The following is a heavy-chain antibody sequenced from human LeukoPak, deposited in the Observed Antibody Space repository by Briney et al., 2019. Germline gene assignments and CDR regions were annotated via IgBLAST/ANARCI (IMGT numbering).Heavy chain of an antibody. J-gene: IGHJ6*03. CDR1: GFTFSSYA. CDR3: AKAGTFGTGTTFYYMDV. CDR2: ISGSGGST. V-gene: IGHV3-23*01. D-gene: IGHD1-7*01. Sequence: GGSLRLSCAASGFTFSSYAMSWVRQAPGKGLEWVSAISGSGGSTYYADSVKGLFTISRDNSKNTLYLQMNSLRAEDTAVYYCAKAGTFGTGTTFYYMDVWGKGTTVTVSS.